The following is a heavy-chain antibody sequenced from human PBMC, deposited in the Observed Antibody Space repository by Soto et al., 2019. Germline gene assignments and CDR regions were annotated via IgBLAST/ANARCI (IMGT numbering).Heavy chain of an antibody. CDR1: GVSISGYY. Sequence: PSETLSLTCTVSGVSISGYYCTWIRHPSGKGLEWIGRIYTSGSTNYNPSLKSRVTMSVDTSKNQFSLKLSPVTAADTAVYYCARDLKFGQADYWGQGSQVTVSS. CDR3: ARDLKFGQADY. J-gene: IGHJ4*02. CDR2: IYTSGST. D-gene: IGHD3-10*01. V-gene: IGHV4-4*07.